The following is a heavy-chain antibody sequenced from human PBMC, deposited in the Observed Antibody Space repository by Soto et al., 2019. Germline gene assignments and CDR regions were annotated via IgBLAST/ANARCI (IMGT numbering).Heavy chain of an antibody. CDR3: ARDARSGDFDY. J-gene: IGHJ4*02. Sequence: SETLSLTCAVYGGSFSGYYWSWIRQPPGKGLEWIGEINHSGSTNYNPSLKSRVTISVDTSKNQFSLKLSSVTAADTAVYYCARDARSGDFDYWGQGTLVTVSS. D-gene: IGHD3-10*01. CDR1: GGSFSGYY. CDR2: INHSGST. V-gene: IGHV4-34*01.